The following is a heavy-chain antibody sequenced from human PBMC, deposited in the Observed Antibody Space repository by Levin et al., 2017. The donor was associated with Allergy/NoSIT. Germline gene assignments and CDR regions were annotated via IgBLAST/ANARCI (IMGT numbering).Heavy chain of an antibody. CDR1: GFTFSSYA. CDR2: ISGSGGST. CDR3: AKSFLGCLKDCDYYGMDV. V-gene: IGHV3-23*01. Sequence: PGGSLRLSCAASGFTFSSYAMSWVRQAPGKGLEWVSAISGSGGSTYYADSVKGRFTISRDNSKNTLYLQMNSLRAEDTAVYYCAKSFLGCLKDCDYYGMDVWGQGTTVTVSS. J-gene: IGHJ6*02. D-gene: IGHD5/OR15-5a*01.